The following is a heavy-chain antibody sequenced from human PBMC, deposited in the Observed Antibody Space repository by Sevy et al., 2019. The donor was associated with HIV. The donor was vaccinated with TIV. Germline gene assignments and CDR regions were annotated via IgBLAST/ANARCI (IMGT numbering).Heavy chain of an antibody. CDR2: IKSKTEAATR. CDR1: GFTFTNAW. Sequence: GGSLRLSCAASGFTFTNAWMSWVRQAPGKGLEWVGRIKSKTEAATRDFAAPVKGRFAISRDDSKNTLYLQMDSLKTEDTGVYHCTAGVGASDFDYWGQGILVTVSS. J-gene: IGHJ4*02. D-gene: IGHD1-26*01. V-gene: IGHV3-15*01. CDR3: TAGVGASDFDY.